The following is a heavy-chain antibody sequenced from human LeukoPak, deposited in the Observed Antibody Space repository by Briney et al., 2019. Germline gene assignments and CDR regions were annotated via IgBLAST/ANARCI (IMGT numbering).Heavy chain of an antibody. Sequence: GASVTVSCKHSGYTFTSYGISWVRQAPGQGLEWMGWISAYNGDTNYAQKRQGRVTMTTHTSTSTAYMELRSLRSDDTAVYYFARGGLTTSDYEFMDYWGQGTLVTASS. CDR1: GYTFTSYG. CDR3: ARGGLTTSDYEFMDY. J-gene: IGHJ4*02. D-gene: IGHD4-17*01. V-gene: IGHV1-18*01. CDR2: ISAYNGDT.